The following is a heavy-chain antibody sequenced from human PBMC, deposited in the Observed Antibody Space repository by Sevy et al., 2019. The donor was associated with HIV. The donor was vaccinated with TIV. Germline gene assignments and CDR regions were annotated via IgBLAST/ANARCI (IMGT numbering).Heavy chain of an antibody. J-gene: IGHJ6*02. V-gene: IGHV3-9*01. CDR2: VSWNSRNI. CDR1: GFPFNDHA. CDR3: AKDINRGCDGVNCYSYYYYFYGLDV. D-gene: IGHD2-21*01. Sequence: GGSLTLSCAASGFPFNDHAMHWVRQVPGKGLEWVSGVSWNSRNIGYADSVKGRFTISRDNARHFLYLEMNSLRPEDTALYYCAKDINRGCDGVNCYSYYYYFYGLDVWGQGTTVTVSS.